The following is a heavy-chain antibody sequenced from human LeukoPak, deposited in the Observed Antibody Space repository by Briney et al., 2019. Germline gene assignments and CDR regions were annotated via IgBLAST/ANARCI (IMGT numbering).Heavy chain of an antibody. D-gene: IGHD3-22*01. CDR2: IYHSGST. Sequence: SETLSLTCTVSGYSISSGYYWGWIRQPPGKGLEWIGSIYHSGSTNYNPSLKSRVTISVDKSKNQFSLKLSSVTAADTAVYYCARDRVVAQAYYYYGMDVWGQGTTVTVSS. CDR1: GYSISSGYY. CDR3: ARDRVVAQAYYYYGMDV. J-gene: IGHJ6*02. V-gene: IGHV4-38-2*02.